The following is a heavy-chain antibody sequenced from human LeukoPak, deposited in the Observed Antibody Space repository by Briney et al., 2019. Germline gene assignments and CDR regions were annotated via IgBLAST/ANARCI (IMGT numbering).Heavy chain of an antibody. V-gene: IGHV3-7*01. CDR3: AKDRTRYDY. CDR2: IKQDGSEN. J-gene: IGHJ4*02. Sequence: GSLRLSCAASGFTFSSHWMSWVRQAPGKGLEWVANIKQDGSENYYVDSVKGRFTISRDNAKNSLYLQMNSLRAADTAVYYCAKDRTRYDYWGQGTLVTVSS. CDR1: GFTFSSHW. D-gene: IGHD3/OR15-3a*01.